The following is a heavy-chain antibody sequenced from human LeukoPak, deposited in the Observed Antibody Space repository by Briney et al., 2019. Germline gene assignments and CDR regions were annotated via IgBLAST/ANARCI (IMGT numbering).Heavy chain of an antibody. J-gene: IGHJ4*02. CDR1: GGSISSSNW. D-gene: IGHD2-2*01. Sequence: SETLSLTCAVSGGSISSSNWWSWVRQPPGKGLEWIGEIYHSGSTNYNPSLKSRVTISVDKSKNQFSLKLSSVTAADTAVYYCARAASDCSSTSCYDEGIDYWGQGALVIVSS. CDR2: IYHSGST. V-gene: IGHV4-4*02. CDR3: ARAASDCSSTSCYDEGIDY.